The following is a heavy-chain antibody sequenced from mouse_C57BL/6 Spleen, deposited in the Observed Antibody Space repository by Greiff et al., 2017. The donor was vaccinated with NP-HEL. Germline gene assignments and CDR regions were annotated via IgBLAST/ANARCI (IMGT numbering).Heavy chain of an antibody. CDR1: GYTFTDYN. J-gene: IGHJ3*01. Sequence: EVQLQQSGPELVKPGASVKIPCKASGYTFTDYNMDWVKQSHGKSLEWIGDINPNNGGTIYNQKFKGKATLTVDKSSSTAYMELRSLTSEDTAVYYCAREDYDGYYVRFAYWGQGTLVTVSA. CDR2: INPNNGGT. CDR3: AREDYDGYYVRFAY. D-gene: IGHD2-3*01. V-gene: IGHV1-18*01.